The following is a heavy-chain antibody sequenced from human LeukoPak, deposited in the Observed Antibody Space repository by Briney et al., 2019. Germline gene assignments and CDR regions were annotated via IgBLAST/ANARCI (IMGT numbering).Heavy chain of an antibody. CDR3: ARVIAAAGPEGFWFDP. V-gene: IGHV4-39*07. CDR1: GGSISSSSYY. CDR2: IYYSRST. Sequence: SETLSLTCTVSGGSISSSSYYWGWIRQPPGKGLEWIGSIYYSRSTYYNPSLKSRVTISVDTSKNQFSLKLSSVTAADTAVYYCARVIAAAGPEGFWFDPWGQGTLVTVSS. J-gene: IGHJ5*02. D-gene: IGHD6-13*01.